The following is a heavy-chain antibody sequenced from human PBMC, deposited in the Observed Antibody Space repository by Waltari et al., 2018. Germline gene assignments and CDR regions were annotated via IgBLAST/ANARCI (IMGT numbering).Heavy chain of an antibody. CDR1: GGTFSSYA. Sequence: QVQLVQSGAEVKKPGSSVKVSCKASGGTFSSYAISWVRQAPGQGLEWMGVSNRIFGTGNDAQKCQGRGTITADESTSTAYMELSSLRAEDTAVYYWAGDQGIAAAGTSWYFDLWGRGTLVTVSS. D-gene: IGHD6-13*01. V-gene: IGHV1-69*01. CDR3: AGDQGIAAAGTSWYFDL. J-gene: IGHJ2*01. CDR2: SNRIFGTG.